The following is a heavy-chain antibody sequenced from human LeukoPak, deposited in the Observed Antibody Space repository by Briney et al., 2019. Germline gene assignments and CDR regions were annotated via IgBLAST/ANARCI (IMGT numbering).Heavy chain of an antibody. J-gene: IGHJ4*02. CDR3: VQTTAYGGNSGLFDY. V-gene: IGHV6-1*01. D-gene: IGHD4-23*01. CDR2: TYYRSKWYN. CDR1: GDSVSSNSAA. Sequence: SQTLSLTCAISGDSVSSNSAAWNWIRQSPSRGLEWLGRTYYRSKWYNDYAVSVKSRITINPDTSKNQFSLQLNSVTPEDTAVYYCVQTTAYGGNSGLFDYWGQGTLVTVSS.